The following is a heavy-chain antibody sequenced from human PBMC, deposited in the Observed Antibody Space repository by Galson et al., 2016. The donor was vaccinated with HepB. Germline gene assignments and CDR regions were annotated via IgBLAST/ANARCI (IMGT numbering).Heavy chain of an antibody. Sequence: SETLSLTCTVSGASISSYFWNWIRQPPGKGLEWIGSISHRESTSYNPSLKSRVTISVDTPKNQFSLKLSSVTAADTAVYYCARHRATGYSTKWYDFLSTRWFDPWGQGTLVTVSS. D-gene: IGHD6-13*01. CDR1: GASISSYF. CDR2: ISHREST. J-gene: IGHJ5*02. V-gene: IGHV4-59*05. CDR3: ARHRATGYSTKWYDFLSTRWFDP.